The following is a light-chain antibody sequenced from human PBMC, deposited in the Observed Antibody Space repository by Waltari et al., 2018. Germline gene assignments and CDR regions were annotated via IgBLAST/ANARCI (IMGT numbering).Light chain of an antibody. Sequence: EIVMTQSPATLSVSPGERATLSGTGSQRIGSNLAWYQQKPGQAPRLLIYGASTRATGVPARFGGSGSGTEFTLTISSLESEDFATYYCQQYNDWPFTFGQGSKLEIK. CDR3: QQYNDWPFT. CDR2: GAS. CDR1: QRIGSN. V-gene: IGKV3-15*01. J-gene: IGKJ2*01.